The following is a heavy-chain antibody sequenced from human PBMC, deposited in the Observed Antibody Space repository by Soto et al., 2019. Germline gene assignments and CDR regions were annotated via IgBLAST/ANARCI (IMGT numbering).Heavy chain of an antibody. CDR1: GGSISSGDYY. Sequence: QVQLQESGPGLVKPSQTLSLTCTVSGGSISSGDYYWSWIRQPPGKGLEWIGYIYYSGSTYYNPTLKSRVTKSVDTSKNQFPLKLSAVTAADTAVYYCARVPFDGDYSDAFDIWGQGTMVTVSS. D-gene: IGHD4-17*01. J-gene: IGHJ3*02. CDR3: ARVPFDGDYSDAFDI. CDR2: IYYSGST. V-gene: IGHV4-30-4*01.